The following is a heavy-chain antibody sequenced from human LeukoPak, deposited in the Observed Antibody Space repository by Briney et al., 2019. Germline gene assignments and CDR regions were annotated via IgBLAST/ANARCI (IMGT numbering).Heavy chain of an antibody. CDR3: ARGDDSGYYDYFDY. D-gene: IGHD3-22*01. CDR2: IDGSGGST. Sequence: GGSLRLSCAASGFTFSSYAMSWFRQAPGRGLEWVSAIDGSGGSTYYADSVKGRFTISRDFSKNTVFLHMNSLRAEDTAMYYCARGDDSGYYDYFDYWGQGALVTVSS. V-gene: IGHV3-23*01. J-gene: IGHJ4*02. CDR1: GFTFSSYA.